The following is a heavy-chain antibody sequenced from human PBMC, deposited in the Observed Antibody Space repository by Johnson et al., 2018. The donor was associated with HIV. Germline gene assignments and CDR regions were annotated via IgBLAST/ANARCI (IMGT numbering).Heavy chain of an antibody. CDR1: GFTFDDYG. CDR2: INWNGGST. D-gene: IGHD6-6*01. Sequence: VQLVESGGGVVRPGGSMRLSCAASGFTFDDYGMSWVRQAPGKGLEWVSGINWNGGSTGYADSVKGRFTISRDNAKNSLYLQMNSLRAEDTALYYCARARGEGAARTDAFDIWGQGTMVTVSS. V-gene: IGHV3-20*04. J-gene: IGHJ3*02. CDR3: ARARGEGAARTDAFDI.